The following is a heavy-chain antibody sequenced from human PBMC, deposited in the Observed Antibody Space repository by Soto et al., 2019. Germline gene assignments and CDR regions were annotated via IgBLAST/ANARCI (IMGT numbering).Heavy chain of an antibody. J-gene: IGHJ6*02. CDR2: INPRGGST. Sequence: QVQLVQSGAEVKKPGASVKVSCKASGYTFTSYYMHWVRQAPGQGLEWMGIINPRGGSTSYAQKFQGRVTMTRDTSTSTVYMELSSLRSEDTAVYYCAREGGYCSSTSCRNRYYGMDVWGQGTTVAVSS. D-gene: IGHD2-2*01. CDR1: GYTFTSYY. V-gene: IGHV1-46*01. CDR3: AREGGYCSSTSCRNRYYGMDV.